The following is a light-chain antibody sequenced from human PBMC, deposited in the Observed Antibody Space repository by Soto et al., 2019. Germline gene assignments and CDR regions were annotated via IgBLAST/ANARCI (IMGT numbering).Light chain of an antibody. CDR2: GAS. CDR3: QQYHDWPPGGT. Sequence: EIVMTQSPATLSVSPGERATLSCRASQSVNNNLAWYQQKPGQAPRLLIYGASTRATGIPARFSGSGSGTEFPLSIRSLQSEGFAVYYCQQYHDWPPGGTFGQGTKVEIK. J-gene: IGKJ1*01. V-gene: IGKV3-15*01. CDR1: QSVNNN.